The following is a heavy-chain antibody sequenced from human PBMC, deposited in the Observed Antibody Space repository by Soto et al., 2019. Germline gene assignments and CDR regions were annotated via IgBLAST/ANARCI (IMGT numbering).Heavy chain of an antibody. D-gene: IGHD6-6*01. CDR2: ISGSGGST. V-gene: IGHV3-23*01. J-gene: IGHJ6*02. CDR3: AKHSSSSGSYYYYFMDV. Sequence: PVGSLRLSCAASGFTCSSDAMSWVRLAPGKGLEWGSVISGSGGSTYYADSVKGRFTISRDNSRNTLYLQMNSLRAEDMAVYYCAKHSSSSGSYYYYFMDVWGQGTTVTVSS. CDR1: GFTCSSDA.